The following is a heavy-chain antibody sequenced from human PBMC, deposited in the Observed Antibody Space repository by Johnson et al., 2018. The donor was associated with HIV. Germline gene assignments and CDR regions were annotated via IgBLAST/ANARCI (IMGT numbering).Heavy chain of an antibody. CDR1: GFTFDDHG. Sequence: EQLVESGGGVVRPGGSLRLSCAASGFTFDDHGMSWVRQGSGKGMEWVSGINWNGGRTGYADSVKGRFTISRDNAKKSLYLQMNSLRAEDTALYYCLRCVGVYGYDECDAFDIWSQGTMVTISS. V-gene: IGHV3-20*04. D-gene: IGHD5-18*01. CDR2: INWNGGRT. CDR3: LRCVGVYGYDECDAFDI. J-gene: IGHJ3*02.